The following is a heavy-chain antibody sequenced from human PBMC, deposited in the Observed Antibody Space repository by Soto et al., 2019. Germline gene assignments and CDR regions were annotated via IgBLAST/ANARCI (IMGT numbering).Heavy chain of an antibody. CDR1: GYSFTSYW. CDR2: IYPGDSDT. CDR3: ARLWGLAELLWFGESLFDP. Sequence: GESLKISCKGSGYSFTSYWIGWVRQMPGKGLEWMGIIYPGDSDTRYSPSFQGQVTISADKSISTAYLQWSSLKASDTAMYYCARLWGLAELLWFGESLFDPWGQGTLVTVSS. J-gene: IGHJ5*02. V-gene: IGHV5-51*01. D-gene: IGHD3-10*01.